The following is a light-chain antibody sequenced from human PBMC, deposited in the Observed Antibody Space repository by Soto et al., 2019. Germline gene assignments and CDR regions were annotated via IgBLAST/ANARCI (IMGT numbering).Light chain of an antibody. Sequence: QSLLTQPASVSGSPGQSITISCTGTSSDVGGYNYVSWYQHHPGKAPKLIIFDVSNRPSGISNRFSGSKSGNTASLTISGLQAEDEADYYCISYTSSSPYIFGTGTKSPS. CDR1: SSDVGGYNY. CDR2: DVS. V-gene: IGLV2-14*03. CDR3: ISYTSSSPYI. J-gene: IGLJ1*01.